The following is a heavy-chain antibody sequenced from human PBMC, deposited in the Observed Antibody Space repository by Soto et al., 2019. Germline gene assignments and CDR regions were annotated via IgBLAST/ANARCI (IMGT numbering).Heavy chain of an antibody. D-gene: IGHD3-16*01. CDR1: GFTFSSYG. V-gene: IGHV3-33*03. J-gene: IGHJ5*02. CDR2: LCHDGSNK. CDR3: GRTFRDGLLGLDP. Sequence: GGSLRLSCAASGFTFSSYGMHWFRQAPGKGLEWLSGLCHDGSNKFYSDSVKGRFSISRDIAKNTLYLQMTSLRAEDAAIYYCGRTFRDGLLGLDPWGQGTLVTVSS.